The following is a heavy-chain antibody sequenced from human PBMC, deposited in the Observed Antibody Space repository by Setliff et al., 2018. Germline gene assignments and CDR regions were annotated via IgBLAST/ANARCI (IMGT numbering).Heavy chain of an antibody. J-gene: IGHJ3*02. Sequence: SETLSLTCTVSGGSISSSSYYWGWIRQPPGKGLEWIGSIYYSGSTYYNPSLKSRVTISVDTSKNQFSLKLSSVTATDTAVYYCARDPYNWNYGDAFDIWGQGTMVTVSS. V-gene: IGHV4-39*07. CDR1: GGSISSSSYY. D-gene: IGHD1-7*01. CDR2: IYYSGST. CDR3: ARDPYNWNYGDAFDI.